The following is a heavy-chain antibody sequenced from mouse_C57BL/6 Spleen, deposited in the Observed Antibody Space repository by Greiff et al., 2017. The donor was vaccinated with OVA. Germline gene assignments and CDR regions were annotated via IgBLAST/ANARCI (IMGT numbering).Heavy chain of an antibody. CDR2: IWGDGST. CDR1: GFSFTSYG. D-gene: IGHD1-1*01. J-gene: IGHJ2*01. V-gene: IGHV2-3*01. CDR3: AKNFITTVVATNGFDY. Sequence: QVQLKESGPGLVAPSQRLSITCTVSGFSFTSYGVSWVRQPPGKGLEWLGVIWGDGSTNYHSALISRLSISKDNSKSQVFLKLNSLQTDDTATYYCAKNFITTVVATNGFDYWGQGTTLTVSS.